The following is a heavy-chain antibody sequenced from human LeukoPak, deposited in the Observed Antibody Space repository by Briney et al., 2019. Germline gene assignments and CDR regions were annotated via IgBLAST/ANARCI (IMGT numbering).Heavy chain of an antibody. V-gene: IGHV1-2*02. CDR3: ARGRLGSGSQYDAFDI. Sequence: ASVKVSCKASGYTFTGYYMHWVRQAPGQGLEWMGWINPNSGDTNYAQKFQGRVTMTRDTSISTAYMELSRLTSGDTAVFYCARGRLGSGSQYDAFDIWGQGTMVTVSS. CDR2: INPNSGDT. CDR1: GYTFTGYY. D-gene: IGHD3-10*01. J-gene: IGHJ3*02.